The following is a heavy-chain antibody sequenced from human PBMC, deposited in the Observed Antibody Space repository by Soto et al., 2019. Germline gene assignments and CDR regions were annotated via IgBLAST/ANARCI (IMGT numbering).Heavy chain of an antibody. D-gene: IGHD2-21*01. CDR2: ISSNGGST. CDR3: VSQTGVSKIALDY. Sequence: GGSLRLSCSASGFTFSSYAMHWVRQAPGKGLEYVSAISSNGGSTYYADSVKGRFTISRDNSKNTLYLQMSSLRAEDTAVYYCVSQTGVSKIALDYWGKGTLVTVSS. J-gene: IGHJ4*02. V-gene: IGHV3-64D*06. CDR1: GFTFSSYA.